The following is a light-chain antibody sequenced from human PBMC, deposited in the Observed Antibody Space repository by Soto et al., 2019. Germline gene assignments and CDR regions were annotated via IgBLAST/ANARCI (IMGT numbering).Light chain of an antibody. Sequence: QAVVTQPPSASGTPGQGVTISCSGSDSNIASHSVNWYQQLPGTAPKLLMYNNNQRPSGVPDRFSGSKSGTSASLAISGLQSEDEADDYCATWDDSLNGVVFGGGTKLTVL. CDR2: NNN. CDR1: DSNIASHS. J-gene: IGLJ3*02. V-gene: IGLV1-44*01. CDR3: ATWDDSLNGVV.